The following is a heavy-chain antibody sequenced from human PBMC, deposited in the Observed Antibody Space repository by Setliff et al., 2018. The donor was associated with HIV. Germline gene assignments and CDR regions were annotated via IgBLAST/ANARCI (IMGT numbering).Heavy chain of an antibody. CDR1: GFTFSAYA. Sequence: GGSLRLSCAASGFTFSAYAMTWVRQAPGKGLEWVSGISWNSGTIGYADSVKGRFTISRDNAKNSLYLQMNSLRRDDMAVYYCAKTRRYCSSTSCSNLFDYWGQGTLVTVSS. V-gene: IGHV3-9*03. D-gene: IGHD2-2*01. CDR3: AKTRRYCSSTSCSNLFDY. CDR2: ISWNSGTI. J-gene: IGHJ4*02.